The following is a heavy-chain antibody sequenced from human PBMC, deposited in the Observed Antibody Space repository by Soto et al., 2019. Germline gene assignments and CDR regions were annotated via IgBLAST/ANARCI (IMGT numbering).Heavy chain of an antibody. V-gene: IGHV1-18*04. D-gene: IGHD3-22*01. CDR2: ISAYNGNT. Sequence: SVKVTCKASGYTFTSYGISWVRPAPGQGLEWMGWISAYNGNTNYAQKLQGRVTMTTDTSTSTAYMELRSLRSDDTAVYYCARDQLDYDSSGYYYNWFDPWGQGTLVTVSS. CDR3: ARDQLDYDSSGYYYNWFDP. CDR1: GYTFTSYG. J-gene: IGHJ5*02.